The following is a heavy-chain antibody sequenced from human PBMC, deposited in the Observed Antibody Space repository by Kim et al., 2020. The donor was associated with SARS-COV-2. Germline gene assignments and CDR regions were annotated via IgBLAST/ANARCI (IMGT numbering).Heavy chain of an antibody. V-gene: IGHV4-59*01. CDR1: GGSISSYY. J-gene: IGHJ4*02. Sequence: SETLSLTCTVSGGSISSYYWSWIRQPPGKGLEWIGYIYYSGSTNYNPSLKSRVTISVDTSKNQFSLKLSSVTAADTAVYYCARDFVNGTSRSFDYWGQGTLVTVSS. D-gene: IGHD1-7*01. CDR2: IYYSGST. CDR3: ARDFVNGTSRSFDY.